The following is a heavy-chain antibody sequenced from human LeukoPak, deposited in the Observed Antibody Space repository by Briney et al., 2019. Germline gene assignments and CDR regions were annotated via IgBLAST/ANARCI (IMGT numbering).Heavy chain of an antibody. V-gene: IGHV4-39*01. CDR2: IYYSGST. J-gene: IGHJ4*02. D-gene: IGHD3-22*01. CDR1: GGSLNSTHYY. Sequence: SETVSLLCTVPGGSLNSTHYYWGWIRQPPGKGLEWIGSIYYSGSTYYNPSLRSRVTISVDTSKNQFSLKLTSVTAADTAVYYCARHDSSGYYSPLDYWGQGTLVTVSS. CDR3: ARHDSSGYYSPLDY.